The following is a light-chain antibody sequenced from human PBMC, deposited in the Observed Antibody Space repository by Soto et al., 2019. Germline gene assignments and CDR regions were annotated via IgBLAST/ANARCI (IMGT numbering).Light chain of an antibody. CDR1: QSIXRW. J-gene: IGKJ5*01. CDR2: KAS. Sequence: DIQLTQSPATLSASVGDRVTIPCRASQSIXRWLVWYQEKPGKAPNILTAKASTLPRGGPSRLSGSGSATEFTLPISGLQPDDFANYYCQQLKSYTFTFGQGTRLEIK. V-gene: IGKV1-5*01. CDR3: QQLKSYTFT.